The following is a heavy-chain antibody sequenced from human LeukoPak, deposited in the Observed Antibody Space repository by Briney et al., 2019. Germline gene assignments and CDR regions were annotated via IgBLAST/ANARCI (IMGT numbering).Heavy chain of an antibody. CDR2: IIPILGIA. CDR3: ARARYDSSGYSDAFDI. J-gene: IGHJ3*02. D-gene: IGHD3-22*01. V-gene: IGHV1-69*04. CDR1: GGTFSSYA. Sequence: ASVKVSCKASGGTFSSYAISWVRQAPGQGLEWMGRIIPILGIANYAQKFQGRVAITADKSTSTAYMELSGLRSEDTAVYYCARARYDSSGYSDAFDIWGQGTMVTVSS.